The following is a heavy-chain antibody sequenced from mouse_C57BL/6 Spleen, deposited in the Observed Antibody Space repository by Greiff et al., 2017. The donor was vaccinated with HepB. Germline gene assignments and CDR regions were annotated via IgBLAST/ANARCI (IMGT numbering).Heavy chain of an antibody. D-gene: IGHD1-1*01. CDR3: AREAVVASGDFDV. V-gene: IGHV1-85*01. CDR2: IYPRDGST. J-gene: IGHJ1*03. Sequence: VQLQQSGPELVKPGASVKLSCKASGYTFTSYDINWVKQRPGQGLEWIGWIYPRDGSTKYNEKFKGKATLTVDTSSSTAYMELHSLTSEDSAVYFCAREAVVASGDFDVWGTGTTVTVSS. CDR1: GYTFTSYD.